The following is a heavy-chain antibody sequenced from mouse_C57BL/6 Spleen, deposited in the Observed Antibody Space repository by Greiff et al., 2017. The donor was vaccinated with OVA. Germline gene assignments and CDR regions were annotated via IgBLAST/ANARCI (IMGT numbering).Heavy chain of an antibody. D-gene: IGHD1-1*01. Sequence: QVQLQQPGAELVKPGASVKLSCKASGYTFTSYWMHWVKQRPGQGLAWIGMIHPNSGSTNYNEKFKSKATLTVDKSSSTAYMQLSSLTSEDSAVCYCGAVGAEGYFDYWGQGTTLTVSS. CDR2: IHPNSGST. J-gene: IGHJ2*01. CDR1: GYTFTSYW. V-gene: IGHV1-64*01. CDR3: GAVGAEGYFDY.